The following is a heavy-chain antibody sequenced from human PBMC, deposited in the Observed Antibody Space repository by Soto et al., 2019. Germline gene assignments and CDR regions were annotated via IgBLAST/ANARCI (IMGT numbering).Heavy chain of an antibody. J-gene: IGHJ3*02. Sequence: QVQLVQSGAEVKKSGSSVKVSCKAFGGTFSSYVISWVRQAPGQGLEWMGGIIRVFRTAKYAQRFQGRVSITVDESTTTTYMHLSSLRSEDTAVYFCATGMYGSGSDIWGQGTMVTVSS. CDR3: ATGMYGSGSDI. CDR2: IIRVFRTA. D-gene: IGHD3-10*01. V-gene: IGHV1-69*01. CDR1: GGTFSSYV.